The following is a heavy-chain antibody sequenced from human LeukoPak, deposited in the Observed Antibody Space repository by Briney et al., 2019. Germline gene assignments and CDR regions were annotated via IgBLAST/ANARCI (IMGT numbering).Heavy chain of an antibody. Sequence: GASVKVSCKASGGTFSSYVISWVRQAPGQGLEWMGGITPILGTANDAQKFQGRVTINADQSTSTAYMELSSLRSEDTAVYYCARSLIDYGGSYDAFDIWGQGTMVTISS. CDR3: ARSLIDYGGSYDAFDI. D-gene: IGHD4-23*01. J-gene: IGHJ3*02. CDR2: ITPILGTA. V-gene: IGHV1-69*10. CDR1: GGTFSSYV.